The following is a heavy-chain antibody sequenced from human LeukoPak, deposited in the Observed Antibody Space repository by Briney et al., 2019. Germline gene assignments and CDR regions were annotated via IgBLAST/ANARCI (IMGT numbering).Heavy chain of an antibody. D-gene: IGHD1-26*01. Sequence: SETLSLTCGVSGGSIDITNYWSWVRQAPGKGLEWIGEIAHDGTTNCNPSLRSRVAMSFDRANNQFSLSLTSVTAADTAVYYCTREDRPYCPFAYWGQGVLVTVSS. CDR3: TREDRPYCPFAY. CDR1: GGSIDITNY. CDR2: IAHDGTT. J-gene: IGHJ4*02. V-gene: IGHV4-4*02.